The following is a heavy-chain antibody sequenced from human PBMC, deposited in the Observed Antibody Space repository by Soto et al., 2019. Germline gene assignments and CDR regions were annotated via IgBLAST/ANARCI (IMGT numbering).Heavy chain of an antibody. CDR1: GGSFSGYY. V-gene: IGHV4-34*01. D-gene: IGHD3-22*01. CDR3: ASLEGIVAFS. Sequence: SETLSLTCAVYGGSFSGYYWSWIRQPPGKGLEWIGEINHSGSTNYNPSLKSRVTISVDTSKNQFSLKLSSVTAADTAVYYCASLEGIVAFSWGQGTLVTVSS. CDR2: INHSGST. J-gene: IGHJ5*02.